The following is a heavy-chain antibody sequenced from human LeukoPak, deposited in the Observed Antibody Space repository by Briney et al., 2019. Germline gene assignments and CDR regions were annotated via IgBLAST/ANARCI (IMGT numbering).Heavy chain of an antibody. D-gene: IGHD3-9*01. CDR1: GFSLSTSGVG. Sequence: SGPTLVNPTQTLTLTCTFSGFSLSTSGVGVGWIRQPPGKALEWLALIYWNDDKRYSPSLKSRLTITKDTSKNQVVLTMTNMDPVDTATYHCAHSWDAYYDILTGLYYYGMDVWGQGTTVTVSS. V-gene: IGHV2-5*01. CDR2: IYWNDDK. CDR3: AHSWDAYYDILTGLYYYGMDV. J-gene: IGHJ6*02.